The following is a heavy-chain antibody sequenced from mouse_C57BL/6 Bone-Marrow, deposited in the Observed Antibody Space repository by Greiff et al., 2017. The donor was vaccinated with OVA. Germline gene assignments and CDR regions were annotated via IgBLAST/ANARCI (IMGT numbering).Heavy chain of an antibody. CDR3: ARRYYGSSDGDY. CDR1: GYTFTSYW. V-gene: IGHV1-64*01. CDR2: IHPNSGST. J-gene: IGHJ2*01. D-gene: IGHD1-1*01. Sequence: QVQLQQPGAELVKPGASVKLSCKASGYTFTSYWMHWVKQRPGQGLEWIGMIHPNSGSTNYNEKFKSKATLTVDKSSSTAYMQLSSLTSEDSAVYYCARRYYGSSDGDYWGQGTTLTVSS.